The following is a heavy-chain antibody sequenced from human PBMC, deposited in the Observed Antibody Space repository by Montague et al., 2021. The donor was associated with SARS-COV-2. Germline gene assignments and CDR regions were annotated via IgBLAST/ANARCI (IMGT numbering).Heavy chain of an antibody. D-gene: IGHD2-21*02. CDR1: GDSVSSNIAT. J-gene: IGHJ2*01. Sequence: CAISGDSVSSNIATWNWIRQSPSRGLEWLGRTYYRSKWHNDYAASVKSRVIINPDTSNNRISLQLNSVTPEDTAVYYCARAYCGGDCYFYWYFDLWGRGTLVTVSS. CDR3: ARAYCGGDCYFYWYFDL. CDR2: TYYRSKWHN. V-gene: IGHV6-1*01.